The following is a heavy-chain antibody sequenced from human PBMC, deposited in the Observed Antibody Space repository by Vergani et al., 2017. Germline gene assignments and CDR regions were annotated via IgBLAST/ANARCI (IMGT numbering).Heavy chain of an antibody. Sequence: EVQLVESGGGLVKPGGSLRLSCAASGFTFSSYWMSWVRQAPGKGLEWVANIKQDGSEKYYVDSVKGRFTISRDNTKNSLYLQMNSLRAEDTAVYYCARELRGSYYYYYMDVWGKGSTVTVSS. CDR1: GFTFSSYW. J-gene: IGHJ6*03. V-gene: IGHV3-7*01. CDR3: ARELRGSYYYYYMDV. CDR2: IKQDGSEK. D-gene: IGHD3-16*01.